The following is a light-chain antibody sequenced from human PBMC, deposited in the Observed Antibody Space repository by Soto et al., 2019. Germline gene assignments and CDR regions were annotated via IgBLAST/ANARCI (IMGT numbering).Light chain of an antibody. J-gene: IGLJ2*01. Sequence: QSALTQPASVSGSPGQSITISCTGTSSDVGGYNYVSWYQQHPGKAPKLMIYDVSNRPSVVSNRFSGSKSGNTASLTISGLQAEDEADDYCSSYTSSSTLVVFGGGTKVTVL. V-gene: IGLV2-14*01. CDR1: SSDVGGYNY. CDR2: DVS. CDR3: SSYTSSSTLVV.